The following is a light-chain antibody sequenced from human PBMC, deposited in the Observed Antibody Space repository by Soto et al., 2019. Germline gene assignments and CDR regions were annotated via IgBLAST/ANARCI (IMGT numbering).Light chain of an antibody. V-gene: IGLV2-14*01. CDR3: SSYTSSSTPL. CDR2: DVS. Sequence: QSALTQPASVSGSPGRSITISCTGTSSDVGAYNYVSWYQQYPGKAPKLMIYDVSNRPSGGSNRFSGSKSGNTASLTISGLQADEEADYYCSSYTSSSTPLFGGGTKLTVL. J-gene: IGLJ2*01. CDR1: SSDVGAYNY.